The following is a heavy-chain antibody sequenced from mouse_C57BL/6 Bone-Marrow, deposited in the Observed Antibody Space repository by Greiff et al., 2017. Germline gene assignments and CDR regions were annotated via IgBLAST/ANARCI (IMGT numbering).Heavy chain of an antibody. J-gene: IGHJ3*01. CDR1: GYTFTSYW. CDR3: ARRETYYGLWFAY. V-gene: IGHV1-55*01. Sequence: QVQLQQSGAELVKPGASVKMSCKASGYTFTSYWITWVKQRPGQGLEWIGDIYPGSGSTNYNEKFKSKATLTVDTSSSTAYMQLSSLTSEDSAVYYCARRETYYGLWFAYWGQGTLVTVSA. D-gene: IGHD1-1*02. CDR2: IYPGSGST.